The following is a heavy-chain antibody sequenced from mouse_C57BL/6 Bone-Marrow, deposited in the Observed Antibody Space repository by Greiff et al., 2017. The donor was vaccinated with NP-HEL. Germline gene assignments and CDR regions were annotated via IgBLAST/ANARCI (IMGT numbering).Heavy chain of an antibody. CDR3: VGPKDYYGSSPWFAY. J-gene: IGHJ3*01. CDR2: IRRKSNNYAT. CDR1: GFSFNTYA. Sequence: EVKLQESGGGLVQPKGSLKLSCAASGFSFNTYAMNWVRQAPGQGLEWVARIRRKSNNYATYYADSVKDRFTISRDDSESMLYLQMNNLKTEDTARYYCVGPKDYYGSSPWFAYGGQGNLVTVSA. D-gene: IGHD1-1*01. V-gene: IGHV10-1*01.